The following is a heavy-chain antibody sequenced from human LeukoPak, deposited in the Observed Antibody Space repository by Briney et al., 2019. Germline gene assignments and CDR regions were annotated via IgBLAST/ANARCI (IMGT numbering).Heavy chain of an antibody. CDR2: INPSGGST. V-gene: IGHV1-46*01. J-gene: IGHJ6*02. CDR1: EYTLTSYY. D-gene: IGHD2-2*02. CDR3: ARDRELRYCSSTTCYNYFAMDV. Sequence: ASVKVSCKASEYTLTSYYLHWVRQAPGQGLEWMAIINPSGGSTSHAQKFQGRVTMTRDTSASTVYMELSSLRAEDTALYYCARDRELRYCSSTTCYNYFAMDVWGQGTTVTVSS.